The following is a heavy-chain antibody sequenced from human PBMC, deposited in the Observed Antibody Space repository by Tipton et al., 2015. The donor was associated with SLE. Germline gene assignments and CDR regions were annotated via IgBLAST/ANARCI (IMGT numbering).Heavy chain of an antibody. CDR3: ARGYQLPLGPYYYYYMDV. Sequence: TLSLTCALSGGSFSRYYWSWIRQPPGKGLEWIGYIYYSGSTNYNPSLKSRVTISVDTSKNQFSLKLSSVTAADTAVYYCARGYQLPLGPYYYYYMDVWGKGTTVTVSS. CDR2: IYYSGST. D-gene: IGHD2-2*01. J-gene: IGHJ6*03. CDR1: GGSFSRYY. V-gene: IGHV4-59*01.